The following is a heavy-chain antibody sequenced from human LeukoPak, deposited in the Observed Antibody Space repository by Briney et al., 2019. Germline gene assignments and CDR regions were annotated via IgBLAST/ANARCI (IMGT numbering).Heavy chain of an antibody. J-gene: IGHJ6*02. Sequence: GGSLRLSCAASGFTFSSNYMSWVRQAPGKGLEWVSVIYSGGSTYYADSVKVRFTISRDTSKNTLYLQMNSLRAEDTAVYYCARDPVGAIGYGMDVWGQGTTVTVSS. D-gene: IGHD1-26*01. CDR1: GFTFSSNY. CDR3: ARDPVGAIGYGMDV. CDR2: IYSGGST. V-gene: IGHV3-66*01.